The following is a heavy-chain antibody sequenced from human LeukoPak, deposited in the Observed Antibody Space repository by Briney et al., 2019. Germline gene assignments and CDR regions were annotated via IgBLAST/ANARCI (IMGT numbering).Heavy chain of an antibody. CDR3: AKYWSLRYFDY. CDR1: GFTFSNYA. D-gene: IGHD4-23*01. Sequence: GGSLRLSCAASGFTFSNYAMSCARQAPGKVLEWVSCISGNGGSTYYADSVKGRFTISRDNSQNTLYLQMNSLRADDTAVYYCAKYWSLRYFDYWGLGTLVTVSS. J-gene: IGHJ4*02. V-gene: IGHV3-23*01. CDR2: ISGNGGST.